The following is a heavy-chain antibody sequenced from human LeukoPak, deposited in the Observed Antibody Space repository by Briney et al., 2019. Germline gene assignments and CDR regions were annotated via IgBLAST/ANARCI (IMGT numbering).Heavy chain of an antibody. J-gene: IGHJ6*03. CDR1: GGSISYYY. CDR3: ARDRKYYYHMDV. D-gene: IGHD1-14*01. CDR2: IYTSGRT. V-gene: IGHV4-4*07. Sequence: SETLSLTCTVSGGSISYYYWNWIRQPAGKGLEWIGRIYTSGRTYYNPSLKSRVSMSVDTSKNQFSLKLSSVTAADTAVYYCARDRKYYYHMDVWGKGTTVTVSS.